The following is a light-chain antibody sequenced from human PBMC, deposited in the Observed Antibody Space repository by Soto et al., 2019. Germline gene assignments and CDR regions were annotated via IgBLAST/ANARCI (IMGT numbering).Light chain of an antibody. CDR1: QSIGSSY. CDR3: QQFGSSWLT. CDR2: GTS. V-gene: IGKV3-20*01. J-gene: IGKJ1*01. Sequence: ENVLTQSPGTLSLSPGERATLSCRASQSIGSSYLAWYQQKPGHAPRLIIYGTSNRATGIPDRFGGSGSGTDFTLTISRLEPEDFALYYGQQFGSSWLTFGQGTKVESK.